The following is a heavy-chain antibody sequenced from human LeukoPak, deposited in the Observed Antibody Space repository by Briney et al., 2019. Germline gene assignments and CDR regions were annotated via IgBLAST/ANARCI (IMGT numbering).Heavy chain of an antibody. Sequence: GGSLRLSCAASGFTFSSYWMSWVRQAPGKGLEWVANIKQDGSEKYHVDSVKGRFTISRDNAKNSLYLQMNSLRAEDTAVYYCARCRNDFWSEEGSIEFDYWGQGTLVTVSS. J-gene: IGHJ4*02. CDR2: IKQDGSEK. CDR3: ARCRNDFWSEEGSIEFDY. D-gene: IGHD3-3*01. CDR1: GFTFSSYW. V-gene: IGHV3-7*01.